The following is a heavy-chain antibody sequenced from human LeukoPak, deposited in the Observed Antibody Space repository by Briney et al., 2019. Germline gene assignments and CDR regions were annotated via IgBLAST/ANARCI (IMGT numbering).Heavy chain of an antibody. Sequence: ASVNVSCKSSGYTFTSYYMHCVRQARGQALEWMVIINPSGSSTSYAQEFQGRVTMHRDTYTSNVYMELSSLSSEDTAVYYCARTGVGHYYYYGMDVWGQGTTVTVSS. D-gene: IGHD7-27*01. CDR2: INPSGSST. CDR3: ARTGVGHYYYYGMDV. CDR1: GYTFTSYY. J-gene: IGHJ6*02. V-gene: IGHV1-46*01.